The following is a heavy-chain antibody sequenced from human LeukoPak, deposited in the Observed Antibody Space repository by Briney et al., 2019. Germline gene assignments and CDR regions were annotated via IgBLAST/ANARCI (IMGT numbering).Heavy chain of an antibody. CDR3: AKKVLRIAVAGRIDY. CDR2: IIPIFGTA. V-gene: IGHV1-69*06. Sequence: GASVKVSCKASGGTFSSYAISWVRQAPGQGLEWMGGIIPIFGTANYAQKFQGRVTITADKSTSTAYMELSSLRAEDTAVYYCAKKVLRIAVAGRIDYWGQGTLVTVSS. D-gene: IGHD6-19*01. CDR1: GGTFSSYA. J-gene: IGHJ4*02.